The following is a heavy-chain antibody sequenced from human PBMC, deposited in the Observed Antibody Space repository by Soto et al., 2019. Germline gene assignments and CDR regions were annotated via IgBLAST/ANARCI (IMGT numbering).Heavy chain of an antibody. CDR1: GYSFTSYW. V-gene: IGHV5-10-1*01. Sequence: PGESLKISCKGSGYSFTSYWISWVRQMPGKGLEWMGRIDPSDSYTNYSPSFQGHVTISADKSISTAYLQWSSLKASDTAMYYCATTIVVVTATYYGMDVGRQGTTVTVSS. CDR2: IDPSDSYT. CDR3: ATTIVVVTATYYGMDV. D-gene: IGHD2-21*02. J-gene: IGHJ6*02.